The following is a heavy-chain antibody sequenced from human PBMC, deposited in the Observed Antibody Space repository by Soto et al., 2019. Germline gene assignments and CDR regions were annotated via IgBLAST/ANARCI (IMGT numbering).Heavy chain of an antibody. Sequence: HHGGSLRLSCAASGFTFSRYAMHWVRQAPGKGLEWVAVISYDGRNKYYADFVEGRFTISRDISKNTLYLQMNSLRPEGTAIYYCARETYNYDSSGYPEYFFDYWGQGTLVTVSS. V-gene: IGHV3-30*04. J-gene: IGHJ4*02. CDR2: ISYDGRNK. CDR1: GFTFSRYA. D-gene: IGHD3-22*01. CDR3: ARETYNYDSSGYPEYFFDY.